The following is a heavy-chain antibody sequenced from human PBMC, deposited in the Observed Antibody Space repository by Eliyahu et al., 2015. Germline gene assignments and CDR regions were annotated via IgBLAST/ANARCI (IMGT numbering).Heavy chain of an antibody. V-gene: IGHV4-31*03. CDR3: ARVSQLYSYYFDF. CDR1: GGSIXSGAYY. CDR2: IYYSGST. D-gene: IGHD5-18*01. Sequence: QVQLQESGPGLVKPSQTLSLTCTVSGGSIXSGAYYWSWIRQHPGKGLEWIGYIYYSGSTYYNPSLKSRVTISVDTSKNHFSLKLSSVTAADTAMYYCARVSQLYSYYFDFWGQGTLVIVSS. J-gene: IGHJ4*02.